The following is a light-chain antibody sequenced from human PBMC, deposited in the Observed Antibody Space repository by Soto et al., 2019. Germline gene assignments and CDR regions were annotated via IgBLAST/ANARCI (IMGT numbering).Light chain of an antibody. CDR3: MQALRAPWT. CDR2: LGS. J-gene: IGKJ1*01. CDR1: QSLLQSNGYNS. Sequence: DIVMTQSPLSLPVTPGEPASISSRSSQSLLQSNGYNSLDWYLQKPGQSPQLLIYLGSNRASGVPDRFSGSGSGTDFTLKISRVEAEDVGLYYCMQALRAPWTFGQGTKVEMK. V-gene: IGKV2-28*01.